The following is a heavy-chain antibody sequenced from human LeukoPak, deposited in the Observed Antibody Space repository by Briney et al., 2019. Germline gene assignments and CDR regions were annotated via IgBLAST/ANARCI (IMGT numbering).Heavy chain of an antibody. CDR1: GGSMSSNY. CDR3: ASGMVARSDY. J-gene: IGHJ4*02. V-gene: IGHV4-59*08. Sequence: SETLSLTCSVSGGSMSSNYWSWIRQPPGKGLEWIGYIHYSWGTNYNPSLKSRVTISLDTSKNQFSLKLSSVTAADTAVYYCASGMVARSDYWGQGTLVTVSS. CDR2: IHYSWGT. D-gene: IGHD5-12*01.